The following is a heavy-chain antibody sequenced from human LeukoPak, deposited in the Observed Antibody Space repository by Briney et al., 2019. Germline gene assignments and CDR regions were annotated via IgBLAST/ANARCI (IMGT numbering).Heavy chain of an antibody. Sequence: GASVKVSCKASGDTFSSYAISWVRQAPGQGLEWMGGIIPLFGTANYAQKFQGRVTIIADDSTSTAYMELSSLRSDDTAMYYCARGGMAHEYQVLKVDYFDYWGQGTLVTVSS. D-gene: IGHD2-2*01. CDR1: GDTFSSYA. CDR3: ARGGMAHEYQVLKVDYFDY. CDR2: IIPLFGTA. V-gene: IGHV1-69*13. J-gene: IGHJ4*02.